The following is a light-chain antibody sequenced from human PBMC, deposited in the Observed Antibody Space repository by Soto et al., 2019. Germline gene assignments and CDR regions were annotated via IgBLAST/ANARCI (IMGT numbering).Light chain of an antibody. CDR2: DAS. CDR3: QQYNGYSRT. J-gene: IGKJ1*01. CDR1: QNINAW. Sequence: DIHITQSPSSLSVSVGDRVTITCRTSQNINAWLAWYQQRPGQAPKMLIYDASSVQSGVPSRFRGSGSGTEFTLTISRLQPDDFATFYCQQYNGYSRTFGQGTKVDIK. V-gene: IGKV1-5*01.